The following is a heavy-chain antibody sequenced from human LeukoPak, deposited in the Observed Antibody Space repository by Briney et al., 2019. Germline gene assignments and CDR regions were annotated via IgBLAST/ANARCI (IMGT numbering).Heavy chain of an antibody. CDR3: ARQNKINYYDSSGYYPH. D-gene: IGHD3-22*01. V-gene: IGHV1-8*01. Sequence: GASVKVCCKASGYTFTSYDINWVRQATGQGVEWMGWMNPNSGNTGYAQKFQGRVTMTRNTSISTAYMELSSLRSEDTAVYYCARQNKINYYDSSGYYPHWGQGTLVTVSS. J-gene: IGHJ4*02. CDR2: MNPNSGNT. CDR1: GYTFTSYD.